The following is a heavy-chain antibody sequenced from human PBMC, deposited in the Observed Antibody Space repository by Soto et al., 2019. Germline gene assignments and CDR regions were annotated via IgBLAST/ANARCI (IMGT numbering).Heavy chain of an antibody. CDR1: GFTFSSYG. Sequence: PGGSLRLSCAASGFTFSSYGTHWVRQAPGKGLEWVAVIWYDGSNKYYADSVKGRFTISRDNSKNTLYLQMNSLRAEDTAVYYCARIGLVGATPHYKPEQYYFDYWGQGTLVTVSS. CDR3: ARIGLVGATPHYKPEQYYFDY. D-gene: IGHD1-26*01. J-gene: IGHJ4*02. V-gene: IGHV3-33*01. CDR2: IWYDGSNK.